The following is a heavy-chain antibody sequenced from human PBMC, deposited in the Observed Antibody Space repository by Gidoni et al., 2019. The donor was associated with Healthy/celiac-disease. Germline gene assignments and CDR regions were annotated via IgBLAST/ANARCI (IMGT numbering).Heavy chain of an antibody. CDR1: GGSFRGYY. D-gene: IGHD6-6*01. CDR2: INHSGST. V-gene: IGHV4-34*01. CDR3: ARGGLRAYSSSSEGWFDP. J-gene: IGHJ5*02. Sequence: QVQLQQWGAGLLKPSETLSLTCAVYGGSFRGYYWSWIRQPPGKGLEWIGEINHSGSTNYNPSLKSRVTISVDTSKNQFSLKLSSVTAADTAVYYCARGGLRAYSSSSEGWFDPWGQGTLVTVSS.